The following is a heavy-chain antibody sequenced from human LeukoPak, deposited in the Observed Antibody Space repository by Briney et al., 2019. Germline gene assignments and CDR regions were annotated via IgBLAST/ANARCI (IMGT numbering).Heavy chain of an antibody. Sequence: SETLSLTCAVFGGSMSTSNWWSWVRQPPGKGLEWIGEMYHNGSTNYNPSLKSRVTISVDTSKNQFSLKLSSVTAADTAVYYCARRKGYCSGGSCWHFDYWGQGTLVTVSS. CDR2: MYHNGST. J-gene: IGHJ4*02. V-gene: IGHV4-4*02. CDR1: GGSMSTSNW. D-gene: IGHD2-15*01. CDR3: ARRKGYCSGGSCWHFDY.